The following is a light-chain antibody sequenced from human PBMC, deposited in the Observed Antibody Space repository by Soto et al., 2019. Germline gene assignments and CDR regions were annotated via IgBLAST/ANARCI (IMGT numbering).Light chain of an antibody. CDR2: KAS. CDR1: QSISSW. V-gene: IGKV1-5*03. Sequence: DIQMTQSPSTLSASVGDRVTITCRASQSISSWLAWYQQKPGKAPKLLIYKASSLESGVPSRFSGSGSGTEFSLTISSLQPDDSATYYCEQYNSYSPEKFGHGTKVEI. CDR3: EQYNSYSPEK. J-gene: IGKJ1*01.